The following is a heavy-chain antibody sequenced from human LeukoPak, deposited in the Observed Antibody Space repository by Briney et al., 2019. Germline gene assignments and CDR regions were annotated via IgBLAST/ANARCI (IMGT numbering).Heavy chain of an antibody. CDR3: ARDPYSSGWYYFDY. CDR1: GFTFSTYA. CDR2: ISYDGSNK. J-gene: IGHJ4*02. Sequence: GRSLRLSCAASGFTFSTYAIHWVRQAPGKGLEWVAIISYDGSNKYYADSVKGRFTISRDNSKNTLYLQMNSLRAEDTAVYYCARDPYSSGWYYFDYWGQGTLVTVSS. D-gene: IGHD6-19*01. V-gene: IGHV3-30-3*01.